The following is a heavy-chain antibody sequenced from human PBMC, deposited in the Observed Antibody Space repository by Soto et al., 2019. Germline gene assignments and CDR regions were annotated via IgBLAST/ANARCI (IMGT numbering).Heavy chain of an antibody. CDR2: INHSGST. CDR3: GMCTVTTLFGY. J-gene: IGHJ4*02. V-gene: IGHV4-34*08. CDR1: EGTFRDYY. Sequence: SQPLPLTNTVYEGTFRDYYWSRIRQPPGKGLEWIGEINHSGSTNYNPSLKSRVTISVDTSKNQFSLKLSSVTAADTAVYYCGMCTVTTLFGYWGEGTLVNVS. D-gene: IGHD4-17*01.